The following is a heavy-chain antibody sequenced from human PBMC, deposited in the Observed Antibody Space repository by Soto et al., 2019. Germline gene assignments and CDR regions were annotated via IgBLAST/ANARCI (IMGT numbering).Heavy chain of an antibody. Sequence: ASVKVSCKASGYTFTSYGISWVRQAPGQGLEWMGWISAYNGNTNYAQKLQGRVTMTTDTSTSTAYMELRSLRSDDTAVYYCARDGRPTYYDILTGTLPTDYWGQGTLVTVSS. V-gene: IGHV1-18*01. CDR3: ARDGRPTYYDILTGTLPTDY. CDR2: ISAYNGNT. J-gene: IGHJ4*02. D-gene: IGHD3-9*01. CDR1: GYTFTSYG.